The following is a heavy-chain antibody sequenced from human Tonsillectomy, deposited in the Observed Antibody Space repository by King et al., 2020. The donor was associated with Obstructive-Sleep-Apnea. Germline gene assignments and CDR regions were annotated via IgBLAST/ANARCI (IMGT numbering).Heavy chain of an antibody. Sequence: QLQESGPGLVKPSETLSLTCTVSGDSINSYYWSWIRQPPGKGLEWVGYIYYSGSTNYNPSLKSRVSIAVDTSKTQFSLKLRSVTAADTAVYYCARDRSHYDSSDFYPYGMDVWGQGITVTVSS. CDR3: ARDRSHYDSSDFYPYGMDV. CDR1: GDSINSYY. V-gene: IGHV4-59*01. D-gene: IGHD3-22*01. J-gene: IGHJ6*02. CDR2: IYYSGST.